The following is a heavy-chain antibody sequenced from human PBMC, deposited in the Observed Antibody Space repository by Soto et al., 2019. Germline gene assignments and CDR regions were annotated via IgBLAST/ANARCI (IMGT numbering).Heavy chain of an antibody. CDR3: ARYSGSYPGSFDY. CDR2: IYYSGST. J-gene: IGHJ4*02. CDR1: GGSISSGDYY. Sequence: SETLSLTCTVSGGSISSGDYYWSWIRQPPGKGLEWIGYIYYSGSTYYNPSLKSRVTISVDTSKNQISLKLSSVTAADTAVYYCARYSGSYPGSFDYWGQGTLVTVS. D-gene: IGHD1-26*01. V-gene: IGHV4-30-4*01.